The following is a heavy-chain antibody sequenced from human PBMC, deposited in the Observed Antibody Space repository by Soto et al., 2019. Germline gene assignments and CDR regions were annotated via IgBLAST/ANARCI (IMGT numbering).Heavy chain of an antibody. CDR3: AREGGRYCSGGSCQVAY. D-gene: IGHD2-15*01. V-gene: IGHV4-39*02. J-gene: IGHJ4*02. CDR1: GGSISSSSYY. CDR2: IYYAGNT. Sequence: QLQLQESGPGLVKPSETLSLTCTVSGGSISSSSYYWGWIRQPPGKGLEWIGSIYYAGNTYYTPSLKSRVPISVDTSKNQFSLKLSSVTAADTAVYYCAREGGRYCSGGSCQVAYWGQGTLVTVSS.